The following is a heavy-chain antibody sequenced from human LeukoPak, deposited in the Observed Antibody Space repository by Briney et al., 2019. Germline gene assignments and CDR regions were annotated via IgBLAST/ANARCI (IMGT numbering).Heavy chain of an antibody. CDR3: AREALSSNWFDP. CDR1: GFTFSSYA. J-gene: IGHJ5*02. D-gene: IGHD6-13*01. V-gene: IGHV3-30*04. CDR2: ISYDGSNK. Sequence: PGGSLRLSCAASGFTFSSYAMHWVRQAPGKGLEWVAVISYDGSNKYYADSVKGRFTISRDNSKNTLYLQMNSLRAEDTAVYYCAREALSSNWFDPWGQGTLVTVSS.